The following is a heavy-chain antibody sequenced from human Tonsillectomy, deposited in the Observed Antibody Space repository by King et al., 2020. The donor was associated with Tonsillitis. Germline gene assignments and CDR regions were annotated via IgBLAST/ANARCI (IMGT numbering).Heavy chain of an antibody. CDR1: GYTFTNYG. D-gene: IGHD3-9*01. J-gene: IGHJ4*02. CDR3: ARDRYYDILNGYYNPIDY. Sequence: VQLVESGAEVKKPGASVKISCKPSGYTFTNYGISWVRQAPGQGLEWMGWISAYNGNRNYAQKFQDRVTMTTDTSTSTAYMELRSLRSDDTAVYYCARDRYYDILNGYYNPIDYWGQGTLVTVSS. V-gene: IGHV1-18*01. CDR2: ISAYNGNR.